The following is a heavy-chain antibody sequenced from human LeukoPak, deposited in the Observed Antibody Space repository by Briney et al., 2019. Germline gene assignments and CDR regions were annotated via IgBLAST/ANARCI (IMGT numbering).Heavy chain of an antibody. V-gene: IGHV4-39*01. CDR3: ATYWSSFDY. J-gene: IGHJ4*02. D-gene: IGHD2-15*01. Sequence: SETLSLTCTVSGGSISSSSQYWGWIRQPPGKGLEWIGSIYYSGSTYFNPSLKSRLIISMETSKNQFSLKVDSVTAADTAVYFCATYWSSFDYWGQGSLVTVTS. CDR1: GGSISSSSQY. CDR2: IYYSGST.